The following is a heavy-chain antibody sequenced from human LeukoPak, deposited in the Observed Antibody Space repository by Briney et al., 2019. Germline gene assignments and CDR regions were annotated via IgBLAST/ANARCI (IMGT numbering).Heavy chain of an antibody. D-gene: IGHD2-21*01. CDR2: IYTTGRT. V-gene: IGHV4-4*09. CDR3: AKVLGSGVWYGFDI. CDR1: GRPLGGDY. Sequence: SETLSLTCSVSGRPLGGDYWSWIRQPPGKALEWIGYIYTTGRTNYNPSLKSRLTISVDTSKHHVSLKLISVTAADTAVYCCAKVLGSGVWYGFDIWGQGTMVTVSS. J-gene: IGHJ3*02.